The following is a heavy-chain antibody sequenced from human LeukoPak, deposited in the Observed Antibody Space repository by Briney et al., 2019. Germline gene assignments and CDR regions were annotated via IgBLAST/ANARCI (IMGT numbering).Heavy chain of an antibody. Sequence: ASVKVSCKASGGTFSSYAISWVRQAPGQGLEWMGRIIPIFGTANYAQKFQGRVTITTDESTSTAYMELSSLRSEDTAVYYCARGVARVTTYFDYWGQGTLVTDSS. D-gene: IGHD4-17*01. J-gene: IGHJ4*02. V-gene: IGHV1-69*05. CDR2: IIPIFGTA. CDR3: ARGVARVTTYFDY. CDR1: GGTFSSYA.